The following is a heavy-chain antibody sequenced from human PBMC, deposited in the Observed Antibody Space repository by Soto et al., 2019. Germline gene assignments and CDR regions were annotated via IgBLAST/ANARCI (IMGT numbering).Heavy chain of an antibody. D-gene: IGHD5-12*01. J-gene: IGHJ3*02. CDR2: ISWNSGSI. CDR3: AKDTASWNAFDI. CDR1: GFTFDDYA. V-gene: IGHV3-9*01. Sequence: GGSLRLSCAASGFTFDDYAMHWVRQAPGKGLEWVSGISWNSGSIGYADSVKGRFTISRDNAKNSLYLQMNSLRAEDTALYYCAKDTASWNAFDIWGQGTMATVSS.